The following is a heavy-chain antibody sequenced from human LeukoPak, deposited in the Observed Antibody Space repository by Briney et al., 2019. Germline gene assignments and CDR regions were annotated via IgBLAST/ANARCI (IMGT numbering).Heavy chain of an antibody. CDR1: GFTLSYYG. CDR3: ANAPRPVYIVSPHDWVYYYYYYMDV. V-gene: IGHV3-30*02. J-gene: IGHJ6*03. CDR2: IRYDGSNK. Sequence: GSLRLSCKASGFTLSYYGMHWVRQAPGKGLEWVAFIRYDGSNKYYADSVKGRFTISRDNSKNTLYLQMNSLRAEDMALYYCANAPRPVYIVSPHDWVYYYYYYMDVWGKGTTVTVSS. D-gene: IGHD5/OR15-5a*01.